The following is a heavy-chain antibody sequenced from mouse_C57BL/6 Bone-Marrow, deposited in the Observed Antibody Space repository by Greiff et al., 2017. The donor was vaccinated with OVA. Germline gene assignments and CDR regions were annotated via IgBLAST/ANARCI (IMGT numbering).Heavy chain of an antibody. CDR1: GFTFTDYY. CDR2: VYPYNGGT. Sequence: EVQRVESGPVLVKPGPSVKISCKASGFTFTDYYMHWVKQSHGKSLEWIGLVYPYNGGTSYNQKFKGKATLTVDTSSSTAYMELNSLTSEDSAVYYCARRSITGTRDYFDYWGQGTTLTVSS. V-gene: IGHV1-36*01. CDR3: ARRSITGTRDYFDY. D-gene: IGHD4-1*01. J-gene: IGHJ2*01.